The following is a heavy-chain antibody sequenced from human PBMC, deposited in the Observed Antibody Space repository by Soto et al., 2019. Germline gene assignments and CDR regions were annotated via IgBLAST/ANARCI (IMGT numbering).Heavy chain of an antibody. CDR3: AKGFVGSCSGGSCYEHFYYYYYMDV. Sequence: GGSLRLSCAASGFTFDSYAMSWVRQAPGKGLEWVAAISGSGDRTYYADSVKGRFTISRDKSKNTLYLQMNGLRAEDTAVYYCAKGFVGSCSGGSCYEHFYYYYYMDVWGKGTTVTVSS. CDR2: ISGSGDRT. CDR1: GFTFDSYA. D-gene: IGHD2-15*01. V-gene: IGHV3-23*01. J-gene: IGHJ6*03.